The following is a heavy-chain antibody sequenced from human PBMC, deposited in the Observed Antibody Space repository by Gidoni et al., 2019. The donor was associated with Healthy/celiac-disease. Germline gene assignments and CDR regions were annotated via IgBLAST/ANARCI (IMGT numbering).Heavy chain of an antibody. CDR1: GFTFSSFG. J-gene: IGHJ4*02. D-gene: IGHD5-18*01. V-gene: IGHV3-33*01. Sequence: QVQLVESVGGVVQPGRSLRLSCAASGFTFSSFGRPWVRQAPGKGLEGLAVIWYVGSNNYYEDSVKGRFPISRDNPKTTLYLQMTSLRAGETAVYYCASSDGDNTPRGYMDYWGQGTLVTVS. CDR2: IWYVGSNN. CDR3: ASSDGDNTPRGYMDY.